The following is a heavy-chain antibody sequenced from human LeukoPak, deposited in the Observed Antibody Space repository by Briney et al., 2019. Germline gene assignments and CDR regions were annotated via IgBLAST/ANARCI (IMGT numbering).Heavy chain of an antibody. D-gene: IGHD1-26*01. CDR1: GGSISTYY. V-gene: IGHV4-59*01. CDR3: ARGTLVGAIYNWFDP. CDR2: IYYSGST. J-gene: IGHJ5*02. Sequence: SETLSLTCTVSGGSISTYYWSWIRQPPGKGLEWIGYIYYSGSTNYNPSLKSRVTISVDTSKNQFSLKLSSVTAADTAVYYCARGTLVGAIYNWFDPWGQGTLVTVSS.